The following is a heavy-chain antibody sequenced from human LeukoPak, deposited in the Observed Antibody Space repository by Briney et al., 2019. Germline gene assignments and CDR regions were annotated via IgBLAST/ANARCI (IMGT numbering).Heavy chain of an antibody. CDR1: GFTFSSFA. CDR3: AKDQEYCSSTSCYGGDYFDY. J-gene: IGHJ4*02. CDR2: ISSNGGST. D-gene: IGHD2-2*01. Sequence: GSLRLSCSASGFTFSSFAMHWVRQAPGKGLEYVSAISSNGGSTYYADSVKGRFTISRDNSKNTLYLQMNSLRAEDTAVYYCAKDQEYCSSTSCYGGDYFDYWGQGTLVTVSS. V-gene: IGHV3-64*04.